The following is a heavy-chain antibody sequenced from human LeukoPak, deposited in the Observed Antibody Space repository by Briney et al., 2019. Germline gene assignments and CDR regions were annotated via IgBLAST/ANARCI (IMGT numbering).Heavy chain of an antibody. V-gene: IGHV3-23*01. CDR1: GFTFSSYA. J-gene: IGHJ4*02. D-gene: IGHD3-22*01. CDR2: ISGSGGST. CDR3: AKTEYYYDSSGYFHFVD. Sequence: GGSLRLSCAASGFTFSSYAMSWVRQAPGKGLEWVSAISGSGGSTYYADSVKGRFTISRDSSKNTLYLQMNSLRAEDTAVYYCAKTEYYYDSSGYFHFVDWGQGTLVTVSS.